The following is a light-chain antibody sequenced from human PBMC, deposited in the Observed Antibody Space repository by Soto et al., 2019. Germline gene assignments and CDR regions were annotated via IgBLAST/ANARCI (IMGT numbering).Light chain of an antibody. Sequence: ESVVTQAPATLYLSPGERATLSCGASQSVNSYLAWYQHKPGQLPRLLIYAASERAIGIPARFSGSGSGTDFSLTISSLDPEDSAIYYCQQRRHWPLTFGGGTKVDIK. J-gene: IGKJ4*01. CDR2: AAS. V-gene: IGKV3-11*01. CDR3: QQRRHWPLT. CDR1: QSVNSY.